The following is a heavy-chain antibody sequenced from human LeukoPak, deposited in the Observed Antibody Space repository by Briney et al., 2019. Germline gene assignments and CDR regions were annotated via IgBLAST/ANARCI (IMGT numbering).Heavy chain of an antibody. CDR1: GFTFSSCA. J-gene: IGHJ4*02. V-gene: IGHV3-7*01. D-gene: IGHD3-3*01. CDR2: IKQDGSEK. CDR3: ARYTYDFWSGYYSDY. Sequence: GGSLRLSCEASGFTFSSCAMGWVRQAPGKGLEWVANIKQDGSEKNYVDSVKGRFTISRDNAKNSLYLQMNSLRAEDTAVYYCARYTYDFWSGYYSDYWGQGTLVTVSS.